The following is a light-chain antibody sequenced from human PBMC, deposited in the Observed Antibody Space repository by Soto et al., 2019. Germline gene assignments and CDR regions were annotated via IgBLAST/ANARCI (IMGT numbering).Light chain of an antibody. CDR3: SSYTRSSTSYV. CDR1: SSDVGGYNY. Sequence: SVLTHPASVSGSPGQSITISCTGTSSDVGGYNYVSWYQQHPGKAPKLMIYEVSNRPSRVSNRFSGSKSGNTASLTISGLQAEDEADYYCSSYTRSSTSYVFGTGTKVTVL. J-gene: IGLJ1*01. V-gene: IGLV2-14*01. CDR2: EVS.